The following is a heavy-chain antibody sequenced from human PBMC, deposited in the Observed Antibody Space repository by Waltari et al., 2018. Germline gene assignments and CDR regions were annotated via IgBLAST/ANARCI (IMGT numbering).Heavy chain of an antibody. D-gene: IGHD3-3*01. CDR3: ASTTYYDFWSGSLPFDP. CDR2: IIPIFGTA. V-gene: IGHV1-69*13. J-gene: IGHJ5*02. Sequence: QVQLVQSGVEVKKPGSSVKVSCKASGGTFSSYAISWMRQAPGQGLEWMGRIIPIFGTANYAQKFQGRVTITADKSTSTAYMELSSLRSEDTAVYYCASTTYYDFWSGSLPFDPWGQGTLVTVSS. CDR1: GGTFSSYA.